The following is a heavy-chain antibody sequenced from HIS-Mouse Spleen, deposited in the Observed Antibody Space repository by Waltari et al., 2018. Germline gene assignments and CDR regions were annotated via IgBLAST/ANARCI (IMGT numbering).Heavy chain of an antibody. V-gene: IGHV3-43*01. CDR2: ISWDGGST. Sequence: AASGFTFDDYTMHWVRQAPGKGLEWVSLISWDGGSTYYADSVKGRFTISRDNSKNSLYLQMNSLRTEDTALYYCAKEAGPAARRAWYFDLWGRGTLVTVYS. CDR1: GFTFDDYT. D-gene: IGHD6-6*01. CDR3: AKEAGPAARRAWYFDL. J-gene: IGHJ2*01.